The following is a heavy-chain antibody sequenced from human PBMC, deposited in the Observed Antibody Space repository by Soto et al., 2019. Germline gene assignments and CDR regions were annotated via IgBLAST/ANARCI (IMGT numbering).Heavy chain of an antibody. CDR1: GFTVSSNY. J-gene: IGHJ6*02. V-gene: IGHV3-53*01. CDR2: IYSGGST. Sequence: SGGSLRLSCAASGFTVSSNYMSWVRQAPGKGLEWVSVIYSGGSTYYADSVKGRFTISRDNSKNTLYLQMNSLRAEDTAVYYCVRSIAVAGTETNYYYYYGMDVWGQGTTVTVSS. D-gene: IGHD6-19*01. CDR3: VRSIAVAGTETNYYYYYGMDV.